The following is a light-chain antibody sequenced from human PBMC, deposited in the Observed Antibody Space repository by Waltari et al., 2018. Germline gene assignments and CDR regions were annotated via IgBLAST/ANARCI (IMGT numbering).Light chain of an antibody. V-gene: IGLV1-51*02. Sequence: QSVLTQSPSVSAAPGQRVTISCSGGSSHIGNNYVSWYRQFPGTAPKLLIYENSERPSGIPGRFSGSKSGTSATLDITGLQAGDEADYYCGTWDSSLSGAVFGGGTHLTVL. CDR1: SSHIGNNY. CDR3: GTWDSSLSGAV. CDR2: ENS. J-gene: IGLJ7*01.